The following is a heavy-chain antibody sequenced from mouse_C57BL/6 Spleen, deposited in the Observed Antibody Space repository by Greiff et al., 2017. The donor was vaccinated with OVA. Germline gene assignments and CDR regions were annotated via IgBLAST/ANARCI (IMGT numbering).Heavy chain of an antibody. CDR2: INPNYGTT. CDR1: GYSFTDYN. V-gene: IGHV1-39*01. J-gene: IGHJ1*03. CDR3: ARSSLYDYDRYFDV. D-gene: IGHD2-4*01. Sequence: LQESGPELVKPGASVKISCKASGYSFTDYNMNWVEQSNGKSLEWIGVINPNYGTTSYNQKFKGKATLTVDQSSSTAYMQLNSLTSEDSAVYYCARSSLYDYDRYFDVWGTGTTVTVSS.